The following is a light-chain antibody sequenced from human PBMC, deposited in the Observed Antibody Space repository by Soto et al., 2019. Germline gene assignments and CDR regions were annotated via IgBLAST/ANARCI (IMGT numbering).Light chain of an antibody. CDR1: STDVGAYNF. CDR2: DVN. CDR3: SSYTTTSTVL. J-gene: IGLJ2*01. Sequence: QSALTQPASVSGSPGQSITISCTGTSTDVGAYNFVCWYQQYPGKAPKLMIYDVNYRPPGISYRFSGSKSGNTASLIISGLQTEDEADYYCSSYTTTSTVLFGGGTEVTVL. V-gene: IGLV2-14*01.